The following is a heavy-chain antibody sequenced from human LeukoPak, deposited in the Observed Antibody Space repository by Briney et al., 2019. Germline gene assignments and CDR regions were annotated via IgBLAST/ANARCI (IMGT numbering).Heavy chain of an antibody. Sequence: ASVKVSCKASGYTFTSYYMHWVRQAPGQGLEWMGGIIPIFGTANYAQKFQGRVTITADESTSTAYMELSSLGSEDTAVYYCATGATVTTYVYYYYYMDVWGKGTTVTVSS. CDR3: ATGATVTTYVYYYYYMDV. J-gene: IGHJ6*03. V-gene: IGHV1-69*13. D-gene: IGHD4-11*01. CDR1: GYTFTSYY. CDR2: IIPIFGTA.